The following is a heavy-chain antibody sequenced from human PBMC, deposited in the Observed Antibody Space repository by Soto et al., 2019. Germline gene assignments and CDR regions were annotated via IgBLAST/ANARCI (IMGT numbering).Heavy chain of an antibody. CDR3: ARVGAIPYQLHLQESPKPQYYYYGMDV. V-gene: IGHV4-30-4*01. D-gene: IGHD2-2*01. CDR1: GGSISSGDYY. CDR2: IYYSGST. J-gene: IGHJ6*02. Sequence: QVQLQESGPGLVKPSQTLSLTCTVSGGSISSGDYYWSWIRQPPGKGLEWIGYIYYSGSTYYNPSLKSRVTISVDTSKNQCSLKLSSVTAADTAVYYCARVGAIPYQLHLQESPKPQYYYYGMDVWGQGTTVTVSS.